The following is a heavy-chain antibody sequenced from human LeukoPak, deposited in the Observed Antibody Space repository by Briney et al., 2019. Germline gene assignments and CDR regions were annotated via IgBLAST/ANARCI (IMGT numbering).Heavy chain of an antibody. CDR3: ARTSRTAVAGTGRGYNWLDP. CDR2: IYYSGST. CDR1: GGSIGSYY. D-gene: IGHD6-19*01. J-gene: IGHJ5*02. Sequence: KTSETLSLTCTVSGGSIGSYYWSWIRQPPGKGLEWIGYIYYSGSTNYNPSLKSRVTISVDTSKNQFSLKLSSVTAADTAVYYCARTSRTAVAGTGRGYNWLDPWGQGILVTVSS. V-gene: IGHV4-59*08.